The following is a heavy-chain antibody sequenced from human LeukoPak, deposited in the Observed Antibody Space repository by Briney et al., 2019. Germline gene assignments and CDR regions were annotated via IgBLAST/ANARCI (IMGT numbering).Heavy chain of an antibody. V-gene: IGHV3-53*01. D-gene: IGHD4-17*01. CDR3: ARAIAYGDYAFDI. Sequence: GGSLRLSCAASGFTVSSNYMSWVRQAPGKGLEWVSVIYSGGSTYYADSVKGRFTIPRDNSKNTLYLQMNSLRAEDTAVYYCARAIAYGDYAFDIWGQGTMVTVSS. CDR2: IYSGGST. J-gene: IGHJ3*02. CDR1: GFTVSSNY.